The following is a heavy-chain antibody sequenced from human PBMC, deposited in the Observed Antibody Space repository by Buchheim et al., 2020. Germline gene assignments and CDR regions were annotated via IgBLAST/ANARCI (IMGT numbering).Heavy chain of an antibody. CDR2: INHSGST. D-gene: IGHD5-12*01. CDR1: GGSFSGYY. Sequence: QVQLQQWGAGLLKPSETLSLTCAVYGGSFSGYYWSWIRQPPGKGLEWIGEINHSGSTNYNPSLKSRVTISVDTSKNQFSLKLSSVTAADTAVYYCVCEVWTSGYDGGPNWFDPWGQGTL. J-gene: IGHJ5*02. CDR3: VCEVWTSGYDGGPNWFDP. V-gene: IGHV4-34*01.